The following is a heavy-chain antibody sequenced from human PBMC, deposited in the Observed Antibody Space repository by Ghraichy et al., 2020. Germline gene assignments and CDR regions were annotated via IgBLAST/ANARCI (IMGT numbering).Heavy chain of an antibody. J-gene: IGHJ4*01. V-gene: IGHV3-23*01. CDR1: GFTFHDYA. CDR2: VGGRGFDP. D-gene: IGHD3-16*02. CDR3: TKALREYRGYIFDS. Sequence: GGSLRLSCVASGFTFHDYAMSWVRQAPGKGLEWVSSVGGRGFDPYYAESVTGRFTTSRDNSENTLYLQLNSLRVEDTAVYYCTKALREYRGYIFDSWGQGTLVAVSS.